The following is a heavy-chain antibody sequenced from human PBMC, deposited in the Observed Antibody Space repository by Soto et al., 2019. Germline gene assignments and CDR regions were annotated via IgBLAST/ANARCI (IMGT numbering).Heavy chain of an antibody. CDR2: IIPIFGTA. CDR3: ARDRFDTTINYYYGMDV. CDR1: GGTFSSYA. D-gene: IGHD3-9*01. Sequence: SSVKVSCKASGGTFSSYAISWVRQAPGQGLEWMGGIIPIFGTANYAQKFQGRVTITADKSTSTAYMELSSLRSEDTAVYYCARDRFDTTINYYYGMDVWGQGTTVTVSS. J-gene: IGHJ6*02. V-gene: IGHV1-69*06.